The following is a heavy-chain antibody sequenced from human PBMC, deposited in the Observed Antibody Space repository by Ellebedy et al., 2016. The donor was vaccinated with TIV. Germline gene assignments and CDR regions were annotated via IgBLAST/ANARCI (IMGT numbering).Heavy chain of an antibody. Sequence: GESLKISCAASGFTFSNYAMNWVRQAPGKGLEWLSYITSSSSSLYYADSVKGRFTISRDNAKNSLSLQMDSLRAEDTAVYYCARAKNYYMDVWGKGTTVTVSS. V-gene: IGHV3-48*04. CDR1: GFTFSNYA. J-gene: IGHJ6*03. CDR3: ARAKNYYMDV. CDR2: ITSSSSSL.